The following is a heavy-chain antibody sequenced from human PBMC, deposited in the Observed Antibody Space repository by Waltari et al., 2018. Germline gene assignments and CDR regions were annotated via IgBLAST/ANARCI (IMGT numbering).Heavy chain of an antibody. CDR3: ARHPAMTIMLWYFDL. D-gene: IGHD2-8*01. CDR1: GGSISSSSYY. V-gene: IGHV4-39*01. Sequence: QLQLQESGPGLVKPSETPSLTCTVSGGSISSSSYYWGWIRQPPGKGLEWIGSIYYSGSTSYNPSRKSRVTISVDTSKNQFSLKLSSVTAADTAVYYCARHPAMTIMLWYFDLWGRGTLVTVSS. J-gene: IGHJ2*01. CDR2: IYYSGST.